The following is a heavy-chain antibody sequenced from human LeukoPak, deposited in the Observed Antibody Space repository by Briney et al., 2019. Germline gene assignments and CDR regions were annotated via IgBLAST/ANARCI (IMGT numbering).Heavy chain of an antibody. Sequence: SETLSLTCAVYGGSSSGYYWSWIRQPPGKGLEWIGEINHSGSTNYNPSLKSRVTISVDTSKNQFSLKLSSVTAADTAVYYCTREIVVVSPGAFDIWGQGTMVTVSS. CDR3: TREIVVVSPGAFDI. V-gene: IGHV4-34*01. CDR2: INHSGST. J-gene: IGHJ3*02. CDR1: GGSSSGYY. D-gene: IGHD3-22*01.